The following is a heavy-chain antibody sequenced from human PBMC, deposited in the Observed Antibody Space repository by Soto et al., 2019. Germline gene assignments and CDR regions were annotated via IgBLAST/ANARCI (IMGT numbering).Heavy chain of an antibody. D-gene: IGHD2-2*01. CDR3: ARSHCSSTSCYDSGPGY. CDR2: INPNSGGT. V-gene: IGHV1-2*04. CDR1: GYTFTGYY. J-gene: IGHJ4*02. Sequence: GASVKVSCKASGYTFTGYYMHWVRQAPGQGLEWMGWINPNSGGTNYAQKFQGWVTMTRDTSISTAYMELSRLRSDDTAVYYCARSHCSSTSCYDSGPGYWGQGTLVTVSS.